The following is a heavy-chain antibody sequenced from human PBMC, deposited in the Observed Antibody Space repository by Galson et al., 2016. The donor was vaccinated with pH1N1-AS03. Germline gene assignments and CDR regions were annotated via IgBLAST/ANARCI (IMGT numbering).Heavy chain of an antibody. D-gene: IGHD1-26*01. V-gene: IGHV4-38-2*01. CDR2: ISHSGNT. CDR1: GYSISSGFH. Sequence: SETLSLTCAVSGYSISSGFHWAWVRQPPSKGLEWIGTISHSGNTYYNPSLKSRVTMSVDTSKNQFSLKLSSVTAADAAVYYCARFSGSYQFDYWGQGTLFTVSS. CDR3: ARFSGSYQFDY. J-gene: IGHJ4*02.